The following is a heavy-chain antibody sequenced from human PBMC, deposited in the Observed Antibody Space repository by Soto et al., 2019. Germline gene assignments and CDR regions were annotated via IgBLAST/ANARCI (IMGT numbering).Heavy chain of an antibody. CDR2: IYYSGST. D-gene: IGHD2-15*01. Sequence: SETLSLTCTVSGGSISSSSYYWGWIRQPPGKGLEWIGSIYYSGSTYYNPSLKSRVTISIDTSKNQFSLKLSSVTAEDTAVYYCARKEGYCGGGCCYLHYWGQGTLVTVSS. J-gene: IGHJ4*02. V-gene: IGHV4-39*07. CDR3: ARKEGYCGGGCCYLHY. CDR1: GGSISSSSYY.